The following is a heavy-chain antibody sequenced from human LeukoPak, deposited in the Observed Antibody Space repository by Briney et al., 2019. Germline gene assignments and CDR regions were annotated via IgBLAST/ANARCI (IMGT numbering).Heavy chain of an antibody. CDR3: ARSSESYDSSGYYSYYFDY. J-gene: IGHJ4*02. Sequence: ASETLSLTWTVSGGSISSYYWSWMRQPPGEGLEWIGFIYYSGSTHYKPSLKSRGTISVDTSKNQYSLKLSSVTAADTAVYYCARSSESYDSSGYYSYYFDYWGQGTLVTVSS. D-gene: IGHD3-22*01. CDR2: IYYSGST. V-gene: IGHV4-59*01. CDR1: GGSISSYY.